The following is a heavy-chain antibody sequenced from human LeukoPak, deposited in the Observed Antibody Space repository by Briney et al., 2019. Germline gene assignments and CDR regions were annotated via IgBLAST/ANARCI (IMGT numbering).Heavy chain of an antibody. CDR2: ITWNRDNI. Sequence: GGSLRLSCTASGFKFDDYAMHWVRHTPGKGLEWVAGITWNRDNIGYGDSVKGRFTISRDNVKNVLYLQMNSLRPEDTALYYCAKDLSSAITSALVLDVWGQGTTV. J-gene: IGHJ6*02. D-gene: IGHD3-22*01. CDR1: GFKFDDYA. V-gene: IGHV3-9*01. CDR3: AKDLSSAITSALVLDV.